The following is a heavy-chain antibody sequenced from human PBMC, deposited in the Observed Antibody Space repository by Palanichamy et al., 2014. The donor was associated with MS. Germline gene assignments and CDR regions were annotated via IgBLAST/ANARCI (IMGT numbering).Heavy chain of an antibody. CDR2: IRYDGSNT. V-gene: IGHV3-30*02. CDR3: AKDGSRGQLWASYSDH. D-gene: IGHD1-1*01. Sequence: QVQLVESGGGVVQPGGSLKLSCAASGFTFSTYGMHWVRQAPGKGLEWLAFIRYDGSNTYNADSVKGRFAISRDNSKNTLYLQMNSLRPDDTAVYYCAKDGSRGQLWASYSDHWGQGTLVTVSS. CDR1: GFTFSTYG. J-gene: IGHJ4*02.